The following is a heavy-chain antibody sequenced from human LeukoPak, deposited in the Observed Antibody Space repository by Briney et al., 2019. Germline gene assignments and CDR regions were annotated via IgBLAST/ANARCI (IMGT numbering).Heavy chain of an antibody. V-gene: IGHV1-2*02. J-gene: IGHJ4*02. Sequence: ASVKVSCKASGYTFTGHYMHWVRQAPGQGLEWMAWINPNSGGTNYAQKFQGRVTMTRDTSISTAYMELSRLRSDDTAVYYCARTKRVVGNYLQPPDYWGQGTLVTVSS. D-gene: IGHD4-11*01. CDR2: INPNSGGT. CDR3: ARTKRVVGNYLQPPDY. CDR1: GYTFTGHY.